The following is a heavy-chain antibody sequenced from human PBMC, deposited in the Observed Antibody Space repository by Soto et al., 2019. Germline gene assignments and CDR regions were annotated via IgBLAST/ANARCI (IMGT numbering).Heavy chain of an antibody. Sequence: SETLSLTCTVSGGSISNYYWTWIRQPPGKGLEWIGYIYYSGSTNYNPSLKSRVTISVDTSKNQFSLKLSSVTAADTAVYYCARSGDYDILTGYSPYYCYGMDVWGQRTTVTVSS. CDR2: IYYSGST. D-gene: IGHD3-9*01. V-gene: IGHV4-59*08. CDR1: GGSISNYY. J-gene: IGHJ6*02. CDR3: ARSGDYDILTGYSPYYCYGMDV.